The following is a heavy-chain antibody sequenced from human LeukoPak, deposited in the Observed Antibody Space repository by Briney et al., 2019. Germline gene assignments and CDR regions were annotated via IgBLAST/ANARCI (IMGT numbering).Heavy chain of an antibody. J-gene: IGHJ5*02. CDR2: MNPNSGNT. D-gene: IGHD1-14*01. CDR3: ARGEPRTQKIDP. CDR1: GYTFTSYD. Sequence: ASVKVSCKASGYTFTSYDINWVRQATGQGLEWMGWMNPNSGNTGYAQKFQGRVTMTRNTSISTAYMELSSLRSEDTAVYYCARGEPRTQKIDPWGQGTLVTVSS. V-gene: IGHV1-8*01.